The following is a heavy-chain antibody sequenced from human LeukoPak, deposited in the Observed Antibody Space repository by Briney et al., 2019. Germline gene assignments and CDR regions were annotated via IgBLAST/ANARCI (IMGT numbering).Heavy chain of an antibody. CDR2: IYTSGST. Sequence: SETLSLTCTVSGGSIRSGSYYWSWIRQPAGKGLEWIGRIYTSGSTNYNPSLKSRVTISVDTSKNQFSLKLSSVTAADTAVYYCARDMLDHWGNGWYFDYWGQGTLVTVSS. CDR1: GGSIRSGSYY. D-gene: IGHD2-8*01. V-gene: IGHV4-61*02. J-gene: IGHJ4*02. CDR3: ARDMLDHWGNGWYFDY.